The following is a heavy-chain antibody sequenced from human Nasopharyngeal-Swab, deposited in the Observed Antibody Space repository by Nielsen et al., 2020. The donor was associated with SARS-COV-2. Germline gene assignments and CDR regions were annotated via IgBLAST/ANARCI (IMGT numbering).Heavy chain of an antibody. D-gene: IGHD5-18*01. V-gene: IGHV3-15*01. CDR2: IKSKTDGGTT. Sequence: GESLKISCAASGFTFSNAWMSWVRQAPGKGLEWVGRIKSKTDGGTTDYAAPVKGRFTISKDDSKNTLYLQMNSLKTEDTAVYYCTTDREIQLWLKGYFDYWGQGTLVTVPS. CDR3: TTDREIQLWLKGYFDY. J-gene: IGHJ4*02. CDR1: GFTFSNAW.